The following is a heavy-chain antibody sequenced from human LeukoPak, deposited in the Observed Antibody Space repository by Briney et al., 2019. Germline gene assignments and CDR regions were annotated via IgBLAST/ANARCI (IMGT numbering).Heavy chain of an antibody. D-gene: IGHD3/OR15-3a*01. J-gene: IGHJ6*02. CDR3: ARGLFFDWLLADV. CDR2: ISSNGGST. Sequence: GGSLRLSCAASGFTFSSYAMHWVRQAPGKGLEYVSAISSNGGSTYYANSVKGRFTISRDNSKNTLYLQMGSLRAEDMAVYYCARGLFFDWLLADVWGQGTTVTVSS. CDR1: GFTFSSYA. V-gene: IGHV3-64*01.